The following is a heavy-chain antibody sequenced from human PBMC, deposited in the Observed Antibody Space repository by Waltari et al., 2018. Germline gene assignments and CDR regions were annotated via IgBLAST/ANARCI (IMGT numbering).Heavy chain of an antibody. D-gene: IGHD2-21*01. CDR1: GFTFSSYG. CDR2: IRYDGSNK. Sequence: QVQLVESGGGVVQPGGSLRLSCAACGFTFSSYGMHWVRQAPGKGLEWVAFIRYDGSNKYYADSVKGRFTISRDNSKNTLYLQMNSLRAEDTAVYYCANSIATQLGWFDPWGQGTLVTVSS. CDR3: ANSIATQLGWFDP. V-gene: IGHV3-30*02. J-gene: IGHJ5*02.